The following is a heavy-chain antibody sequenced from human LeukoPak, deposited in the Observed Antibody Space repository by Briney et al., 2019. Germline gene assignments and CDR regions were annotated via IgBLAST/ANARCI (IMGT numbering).Heavy chain of an antibody. V-gene: IGHV4-4*09. CDR2: IYTSGST. Sequence: SETLSLTCTVSGGSFSGYYWSWIRQPPGKGLERIGYIYTSGSTNYNPSLKSRVTISVDTSKNQFSLRLSSVTAADTAVYYCARRLRTSRAFDIWGQGTMVTVSS. J-gene: IGHJ3*02. D-gene: IGHD2-2*01. CDR3: ARRLRTSRAFDI. CDR1: GGSFSGYY.